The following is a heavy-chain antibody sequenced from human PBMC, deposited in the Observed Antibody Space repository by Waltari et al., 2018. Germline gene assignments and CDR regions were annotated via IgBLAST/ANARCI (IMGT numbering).Heavy chain of an antibody. CDR3: ARHEEGGAARNFDY. V-gene: IGHV4-39*01. D-gene: IGHD6-6*01. CDR1: GGSISSSSYY. J-gene: IGHJ4*02. Sequence: QLQLQESGPGLVKPSETLSLTCTVSGGSISSSSYYWGWIRQPPGKVLEWIGSIYYSGSTYYNPSLKSRVTISVDTSKNQFSLKLSSVTAADTAVYYCARHEEGGAARNFDYWGQGTLVTVSS. CDR2: IYYSGST.